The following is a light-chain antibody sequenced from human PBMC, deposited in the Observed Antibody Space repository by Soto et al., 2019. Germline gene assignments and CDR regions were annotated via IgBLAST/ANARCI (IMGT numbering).Light chain of an antibody. CDR3: MQALQTPFT. CDR2: LAS. J-gene: IGKJ3*01. CDR1: QSLLHSNGNHY. Sequence: DIVMTQSPLSLPFTPGEPASISCRSSQSLLHSNGNHYLEWYFQKPGQSPQLLIYLASIRASGVPDRFSGSGSGTDFTLKISRVEAEDVGVYYCMQALQTPFTFGPGTKVDIK. V-gene: IGKV2-28*01.